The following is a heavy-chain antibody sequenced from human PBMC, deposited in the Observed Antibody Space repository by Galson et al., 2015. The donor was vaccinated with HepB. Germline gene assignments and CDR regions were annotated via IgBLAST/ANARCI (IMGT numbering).Heavy chain of an antibody. CDR1: GFTFDDYA. V-gene: IGHV3-43D*03. CDR2: ISWDGGST. Sequence: SLRLSCAASGFTFDDYAMHWVRQAPGKGLEWVSLISWDGGSTYYADSVKGRFTISRDNSKNSLYLQMNSLRAEDTALYYCAKDMVARGSGSYVAYFDYWGQGTLVTVSS. CDR3: AKDMVARGSGSYVAYFDY. J-gene: IGHJ4*02. D-gene: IGHD3-10*01.